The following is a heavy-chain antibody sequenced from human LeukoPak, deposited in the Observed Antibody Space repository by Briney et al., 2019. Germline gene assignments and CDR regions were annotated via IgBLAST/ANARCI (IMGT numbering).Heavy chain of an antibody. CDR1: GYTFTDYY. CDR3: ALEVYYSDNCPFDY. Sequence: ASVKVSCKASGYTFTDYYIHWVRQAPGQGLEWMGLMDPKSGETNHAQRFQGRVIMTRDTSITTAYMELSRLRSDDTAVYYCALEVYYSDNCPFDYWGQGTLVTVSS. D-gene: IGHD1-1*01. CDR2: MDPKSGET. V-gene: IGHV1-2*02. J-gene: IGHJ4*01.